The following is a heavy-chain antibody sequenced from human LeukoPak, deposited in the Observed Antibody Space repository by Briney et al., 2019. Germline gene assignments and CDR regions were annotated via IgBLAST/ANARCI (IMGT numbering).Heavy chain of an antibody. D-gene: IGHD5-12*01. J-gene: IGHJ4*02. CDR2: IKTDGSST. Sequence: GGSLRLSCAASGFTFSTYWMHWVRQAPGKGPVWVSHIKTDGSSTTYADSVKGRFTISRDNAKNTLYLQMNSLRAEDTAVYYCARDRGYTQDYWGQGTLVTVSS. V-gene: IGHV3-74*01. CDR3: ARDRGYTQDY. CDR1: GFTFSTYW.